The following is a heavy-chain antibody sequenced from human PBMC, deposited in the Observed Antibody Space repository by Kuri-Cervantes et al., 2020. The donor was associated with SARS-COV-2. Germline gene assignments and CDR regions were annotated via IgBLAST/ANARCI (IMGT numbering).Heavy chain of an antibody. V-gene: IGHV3-72*01. CDR3: ASGVYEEWELPGEDY. J-gene: IGHJ4*02. D-gene: IGHD1-26*01. Sequence: GESLKISCAASGFTFSDHYMDWVRQAPGKGLEWVGRTRNKANSYTTEYAASVKGRFTISRDDSKNSLYLQMNSLKTEDTAVYYCASGVYEEWELPGEDYWGQGTLVTVSS. CDR2: TRNKANSYTT. CDR1: GFTFSDHY.